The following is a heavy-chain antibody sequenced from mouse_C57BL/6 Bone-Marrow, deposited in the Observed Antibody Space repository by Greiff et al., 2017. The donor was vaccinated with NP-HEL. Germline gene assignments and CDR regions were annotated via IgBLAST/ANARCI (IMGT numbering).Heavy chain of an antibody. CDR1: GYTFTSYW. J-gene: IGHJ3*01. CDR3: ARWGYGSSDEAD. V-gene: IGHV1-55*01. CDR2: IYPGCGST. D-gene: IGHD1-1*01. Sequence: QVQLQQPGAELVKPGASVKMSCKASGYTFTSYWLTWVTQRPGQGLEWIGAIYPGCGSTNYIEKFKSKATLTVDTSSSPAYMQLSSLPSEDSAVFYGARWGYGSSDEADWGKGTLVTVAA.